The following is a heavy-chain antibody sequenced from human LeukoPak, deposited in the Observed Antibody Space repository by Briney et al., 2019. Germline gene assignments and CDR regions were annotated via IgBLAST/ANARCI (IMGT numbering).Heavy chain of an antibody. J-gene: IGHJ5*02. CDR2: IIPIFGTA. V-gene: IGHV1-69*13. CDR1: GGAFSSYA. D-gene: IGHD3-3*01. Sequence: GASVKVSCKASGGAFSSYAISWVRQAPGQGLEWMGGIIPIFGTANYAQKFQGRVTITADESTSTAYMELSSLRSEDTAVYYCASTRGLQFLEYDPWGQGTLVTVSS. CDR3: ASTRGLQFLEYDP.